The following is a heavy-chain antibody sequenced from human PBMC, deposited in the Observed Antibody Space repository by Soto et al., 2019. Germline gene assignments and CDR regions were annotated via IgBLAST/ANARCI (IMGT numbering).Heavy chain of an antibody. V-gene: IGHV2-5*02. J-gene: IGHJ4*02. CDR1: GFSLTTSGVG. D-gene: IGHD3-3*01. Sequence: QITLNESGPTVVRPTETLTLTCRFSGFSLTTSGVGVGWIRQSPGKAPEWLVLIYWDDDKRYSASLKSRLTITKDTSKYQVVLTLSDLDQTDTATYYCAHRVLRTVFGLVTTTAIYFDFWGQGTPVALSS. CDR3: AHRVLRTVFGLVTTTAIYFDF. CDR2: IYWDDDK.